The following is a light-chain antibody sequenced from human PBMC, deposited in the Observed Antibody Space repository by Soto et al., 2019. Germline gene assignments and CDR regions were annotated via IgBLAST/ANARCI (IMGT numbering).Light chain of an antibody. Sequence: VVTQPPSVSGAPGQRVTISCTGSSSNIGAGYDVHWYQQLPGTAPKLLIYGNSNRPSGVPDRFSGSKSGTSASLAITGLQAEDEADYYCQSYDSSLSGSTVFGGGTKLTVL. CDR3: QSYDSSLSGSTV. V-gene: IGLV1-40*01. J-gene: IGLJ2*01. CDR1: SSNIGAGYD. CDR2: GNS.